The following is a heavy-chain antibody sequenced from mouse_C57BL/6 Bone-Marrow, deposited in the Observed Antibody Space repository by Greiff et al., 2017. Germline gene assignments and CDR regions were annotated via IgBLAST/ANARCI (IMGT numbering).Heavy chain of an antibody. CDR2: IDPENGDT. V-gene: IGHV14-4*01. CDR1: GFNIKDDY. J-gene: IGHJ3*01. D-gene: IGHD2-13*01. Sequence: EVQGVESGAELVRPGASVKLSCTASGFNIKDDYMHWVKQRPEQGLEWIGWIDPENGDTEYASKFQGKATIKADTSSNTAYLQLSSLTSEDTAVYYGARNDYVFAYWGQGTLVTVSA. CDR3: ARNDYVFAY.